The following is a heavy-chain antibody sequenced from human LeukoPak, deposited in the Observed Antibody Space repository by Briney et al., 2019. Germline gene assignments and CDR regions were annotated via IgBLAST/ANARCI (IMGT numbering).Heavy chain of an antibody. CDR2: IRVYNGHT. V-gene: IGHV1-18*01. CDR1: GYTFTTYD. CDR3: ARVVNNFYFFDF. D-gene: IGHD1-1*01. J-gene: IGHJ4*02. Sequence: GASVKVSCKTSGYTFTTYDISWVRQAPGQGLEWMGRIRVYNGHTNYAQSLQGRVTMTTDTSTGTAYTEVTSLRSDDTAVYYCARVVNNFYFFDFWGQGTLVTVSS.